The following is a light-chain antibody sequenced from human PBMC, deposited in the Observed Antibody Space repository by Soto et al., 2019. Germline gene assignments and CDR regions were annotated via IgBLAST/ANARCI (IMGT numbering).Light chain of an antibody. CDR1: SSDIGSYNR. Sequence: QSALTQPPSVSGSPGQSVTISCTGTSSDIGSYNRVSWYQQPPGTAPKLMIYEVSNRPSGVPDRFSGSKSGNTASLTISGLQPEDEADYYCKSYTSGNTYVFGTGTKLTVL. V-gene: IGLV2-18*02. CDR2: EVS. CDR3: KSYTSGNTYV. J-gene: IGLJ1*01.